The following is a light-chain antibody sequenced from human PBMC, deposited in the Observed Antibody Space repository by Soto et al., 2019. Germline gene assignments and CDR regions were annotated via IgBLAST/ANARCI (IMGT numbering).Light chain of an antibody. CDR1: QSVYSN. Sequence: EIVMTQSPVTLSVSPGEGVTLSCRASQSVYSNLAWYQQKPGQAPTLLIYDASARATDIPARFSGGGSGTYFTLTASRLQSEDFAVYYCQQYNNWPLTFGGGTKVEIK. J-gene: IGKJ4*01. CDR3: QQYNNWPLT. CDR2: DAS. V-gene: IGKV3-15*01.